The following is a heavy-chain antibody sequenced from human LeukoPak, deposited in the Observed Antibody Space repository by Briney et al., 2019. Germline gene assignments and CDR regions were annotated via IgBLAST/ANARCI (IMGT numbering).Heavy chain of an antibody. V-gene: IGHV4-59*08. D-gene: IGHD2-21*02. Sequence: PSETLSLTCTVSGGSISSYYWSWIRQPPGKGLEWIGYIYYSGSTNYNPSLKSRVTISVDTSKNQFSLKLSSVTAADTAVYYCARTGRPPYCGGDCYPSAAGAFDIWGQGTMVTVSS. CDR1: GGSISSYY. J-gene: IGHJ3*02. CDR3: ARTGRPPYCGGDCYPSAAGAFDI. CDR2: IYYSGST.